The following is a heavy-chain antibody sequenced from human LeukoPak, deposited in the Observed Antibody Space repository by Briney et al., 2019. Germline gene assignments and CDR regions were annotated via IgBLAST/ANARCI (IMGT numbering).Heavy chain of an antibody. Sequence: PSETLSLTCAVYGGSFSGYYWSWIRQPPGKWLERIGSIYYSGTTHYNPSLESRVTISVDTSKNQFSLKLASVTAADTAIYYCAKGAGGFSYYNWFDPWGQGTLVTVSS. J-gene: IGHJ5*02. V-gene: IGHV4-34*01. CDR2: IYYSGTT. D-gene: IGHD5-18*01. CDR3: AKGAGGFSYYNWFDP. CDR1: GGSFSGYY.